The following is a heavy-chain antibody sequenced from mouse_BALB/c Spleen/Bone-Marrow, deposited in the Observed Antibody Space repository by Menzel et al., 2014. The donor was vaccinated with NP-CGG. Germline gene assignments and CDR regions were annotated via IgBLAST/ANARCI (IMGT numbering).Heavy chain of an antibody. Sequence: QVQLQQSGAELVRPGASVKLSCKASGYTFTGYWINWVKQRPGQGLEWIGNIYPSDSYTNYNQKFKDKATLTVDKSLSTAYMQLSSPTSEDSAVYYCTRLYGSACVAYGMDYWGQGTSVTVSS. D-gene: IGHD1-1*01. CDR2: IYPSDSYT. CDR3: TRLYGSACVAYGMDY. V-gene: IGHV1-69*02. CDR1: GYTFTGYW. J-gene: IGHJ4*01.